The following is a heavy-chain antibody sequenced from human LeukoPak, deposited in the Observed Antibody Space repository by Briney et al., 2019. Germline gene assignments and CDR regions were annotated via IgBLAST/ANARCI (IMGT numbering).Heavy chain of an antibody. Sequence: GGSLRLSCAASGFTLSSYAMSWVRQAPGKGLEWVSAISGSGGSTYYADSVKGRFTISRDNSKNTLYLQMNSLRAGDTAVYYCAKDQVGFWSGYAYWGQGTLVTVSS. V-gene: IGHV3-23*01. J-gene: IGHJ4*02. CDR2: ISGSGGST. CDR3: AKDQVGFWSGYAY. D-gene: IGHD3-3*01. CDR1: GFTLSSYA.